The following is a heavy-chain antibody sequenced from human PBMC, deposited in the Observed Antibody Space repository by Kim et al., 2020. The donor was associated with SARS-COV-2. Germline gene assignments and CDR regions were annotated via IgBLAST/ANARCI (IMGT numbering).Heavy chain of an antibody. V-gene: IGHV3-30*03. D-gene: IGHD3-3*01. CDR3: ARRDFWSAYPFDF. Sequence: YVDSVKGRFTISRDNSKNTIFLQMNSLTPADTAVYYCARRDFWSAYPFDFWGQGALVTVSS. J-gene: IGHJ4*02.